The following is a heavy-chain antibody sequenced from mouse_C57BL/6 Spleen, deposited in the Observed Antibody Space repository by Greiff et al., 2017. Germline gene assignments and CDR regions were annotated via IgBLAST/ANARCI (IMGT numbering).Heavy chain of an antibody. V-gene: IGHV1-50*01. CDR3: ARGGAMDY. CDR1: GYTFTSYW. J-gene: IGHJ4*01. CDR2: IAPSDSYT. Sequence: QVQLQQPGAELVKPGASVQLSCKASGYTFTSYWMQWVNQRPGQGLEWIGEIAPSDSYTNYNQKFKGKATLTVDTSSSTAYMQLSSLTSEDSAVYYCARGGAMDYWGQGTAVTVSS.